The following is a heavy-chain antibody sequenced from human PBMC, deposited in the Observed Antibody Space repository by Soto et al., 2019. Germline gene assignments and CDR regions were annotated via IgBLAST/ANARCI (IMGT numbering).Heavy chain of an antibody. D-gene: IGHD1-20*01. V-gene: IGHV4-34*01. Sequence: QVQLQQWGAGLLKPSETLSLTCAVYGGSFSGYYWSWIRQPPGKGLEWIGEINHSGSTNYNQSLKSRVTISVDTSKNQFSLKLSSVTAADTAVYYCARAPYNWNRGGYFDYWGQGTLVTVSS. CDR1: GGSFSGYY. CDR3: ARAPYNWNRGGYFDY. CDR2: INHSGST. J-gene: IGHJ4*02.